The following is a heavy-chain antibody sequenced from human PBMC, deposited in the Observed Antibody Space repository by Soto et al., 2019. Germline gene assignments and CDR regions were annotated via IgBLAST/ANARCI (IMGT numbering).Heavy chain of an antibody. CDR1: GYSFTSYW. CDR3: ARGVSNDYVWGSYRYTYYYYYGMDV. CDR2: IFPGDSDT. J-gene: IGHJ6*02. D-gene: IGHD3-16*02. Sequence: GESLKISCKGSGYSFTSYWIGWVRQMPGKGLEWMGIIFPGDSDTRYSPPFQGQVTISADKSISTAYLQWSSLKASDTAMYYCARGVSNDYVWGSYRYTYYYYYGMDVWGQGTTVTVSS. V-gene: IGHV5-51*01.